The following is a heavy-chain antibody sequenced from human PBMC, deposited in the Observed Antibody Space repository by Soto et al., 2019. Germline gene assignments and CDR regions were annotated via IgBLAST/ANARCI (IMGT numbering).Heavy chain of an antibody. V-gene: IGHV3-49*04. CDR2: IRSKAYGGTT. Sequence: PGGSLRLSCTASGFTFGDYAMSWVRQAPGKGLEWVGFIRSKAYGGTTEYAASVKGRFTISRDDSKSIAYLQMNSLKTEDTAVYYCTRDQGDFWSSYYVGYWGQGTLVAVSS. D-gene: IGHD3-3*01. CDR1: GFTFGDYA. CDR3: TRDQGDFWSSYYVGY. J-gene: IGHJ4*02.